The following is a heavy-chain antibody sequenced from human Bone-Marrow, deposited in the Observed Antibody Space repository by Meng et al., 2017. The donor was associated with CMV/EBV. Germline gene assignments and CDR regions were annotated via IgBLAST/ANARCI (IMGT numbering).Heavy chain of an antibody. Sequence: ASVKVSCKASGYTFTSYGISWVRQAPGQGLEWMGWINPNSGGTNYAQKFQGRVTMTRDTSISTAYMELSRLRSDDTAVYYCARDRGWYDFWSGYTVGAFEIWGQGTMVTVSS. V-gene: IGHV1-2*02. D-gene: IGHD3-3*01. J-gene: IGHJ3*02. CDR1: GYTFTSYG. CDR2: INPNSGGT. CDR3: ARDRGWYDFWSGYTVGAFEI.